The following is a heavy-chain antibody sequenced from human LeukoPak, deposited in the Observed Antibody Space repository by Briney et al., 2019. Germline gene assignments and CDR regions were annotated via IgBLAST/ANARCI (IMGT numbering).Heavy chain of an antibody. V-gene: IGHV1-18*01. D-gene: IGHD3-9*01. CDR1: GYTFTNYD. J-gene: IGHJ1*01. Sequence: ASVKVSCKASGYTFTNYDINWVRQAPGQGLEWMGWISAYNGDTNYAQKFQGRVTMTTDTSTSTAYMELRSLRSDDTAVYYCATSSMNYDILTGYSRAEFFQHWGQGTLVTVSS. CDR2: ISAYNGDT. CDR3: ATSSMNYDILTGYSRAEFFQH.